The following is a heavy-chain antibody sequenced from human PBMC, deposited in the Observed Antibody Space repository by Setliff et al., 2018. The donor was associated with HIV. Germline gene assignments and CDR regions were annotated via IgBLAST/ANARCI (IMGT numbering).Heavy chain of an antibody. D-gene: IGHD5-12*01. Sequence: ASVKVSCKASGYTFTGHYMHWVRQAPGQGLQWMGWIDPHTGGPQYSQKFLGRVTMTRDTSISTVYMELTSLRSDDTAIYYCARDANYGSSGYDREYFDYWGQGTLVTV. CDR2: IDPHTGGP. CDR1: GYTFTGHY. J-gene: IGHJ4*02. CDR3: ARDANYGSSGYDREYFDY. V-gene: IGHV1-2*02.